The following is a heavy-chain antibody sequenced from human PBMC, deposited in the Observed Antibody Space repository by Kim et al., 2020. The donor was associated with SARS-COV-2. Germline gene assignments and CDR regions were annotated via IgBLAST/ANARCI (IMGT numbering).Heavy chain of an antibody. CDR3: ARVLYGSGSYYNPNDY. J-gene: IGHJ4*02. D-gene: IGHD3-10*01. V-gene: IGHV3-7*03. Sequence: DSVEGRFTISSNEAKNSLYLQMNSLRAEDTAVYYCARVLYGSGSYYNPNDYWGQGTLVTVSS.